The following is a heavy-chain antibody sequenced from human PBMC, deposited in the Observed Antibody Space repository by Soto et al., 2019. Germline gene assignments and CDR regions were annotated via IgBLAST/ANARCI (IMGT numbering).Heavy chain of an antibody. J-gene: IGHJ4*02. V-gene: IGHV3-30*18. CDR3: AKGGDWIYQFEY. CDR2: ISSDGSNA. D-gene: IGHD1-7*01. CDR1: EFSFSNYG. Sequence: QVQLVESGGGVVQPGRSLRLSCAASEFSFSNYGMNWVRQAPGKGLEWVAVISSDGSNAYYADSVKGRFTISRDNSKNTLYLQMSSLTTEDTAVYYCAKGGDWIYQFEYWGQGPLVTVSS.